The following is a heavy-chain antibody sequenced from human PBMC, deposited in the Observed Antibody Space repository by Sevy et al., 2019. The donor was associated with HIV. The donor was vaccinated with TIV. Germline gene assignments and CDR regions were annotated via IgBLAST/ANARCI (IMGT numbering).Heavy chain of an antibody. CDR1: GFTFSSYA. D-gene: IGHD6-6*01. V-gene: IGHV3-23*01. CDR2: ISGSGGST. CDR3: AKDRGDSSSVCFDY. J-gene: IGHJ4*02. Sequence: GGSLRLSCAASGFTFSSYAMSWVRQAPGKGLEWISAISGSGGSTYYADSVKGRFTISRDNSKNTLYLQMNSLRAEDTAVYYCAKDRGDSSSVCFDYWGQGTLVTVSS.